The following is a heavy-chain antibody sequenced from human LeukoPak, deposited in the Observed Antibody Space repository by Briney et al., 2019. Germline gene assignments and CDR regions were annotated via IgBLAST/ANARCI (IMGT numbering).Heavy chain of an antibody. D-gene: IGHD3-10*01. Sequence: GGSLRLSCAASGFTFSSYAVHWVRQAPGKGLEYVSAITSDGGRTYYANSVKGRFTISRDNSKNTLYLQMGSLRAEDMAVYYCARSRGLEVHYYYYMDVWGKGTTVTVSS. CDR1: GFTFSSYA. V-gene: IGHV3-64*01. J-gene: IGHJ6*03. CDR2: ITSDGGRT. CDR3: ARSRGLEVHYYYYMDV.